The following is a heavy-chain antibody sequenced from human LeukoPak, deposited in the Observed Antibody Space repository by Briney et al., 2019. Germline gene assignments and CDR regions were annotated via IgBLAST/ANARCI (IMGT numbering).Heavy chain of an antibody. V-gene: IGHV3-9*01. Sequence: GRSLRLSCAVSGFTFDDYAMHWVRQVPGKGLEWVSGINWNSDSIGYADSVKGRFTTSRDNAKNTLYLQMNSLRAEDTAVYYCASGELDSLYYFDFWGQGTLVTVSS. D-gene: IGHD1-1*01. CDR2: INWNSDSI. CDR3: ASGELDSLYYFDF. J-gene: IGHJ4*02. CDR1: GFTFDDYA.